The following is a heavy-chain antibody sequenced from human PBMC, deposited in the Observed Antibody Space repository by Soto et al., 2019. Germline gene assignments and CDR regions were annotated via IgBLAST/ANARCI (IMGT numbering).Heavy chain of an antibody. CDR2: FSGGGGTS. Sequence: PGKGLEWVSRFSGGGGTSSYADSVEGRFIVSRDSWKNTLYLQVNSLRAEDTAVYYCAKKVNSGSGSQYFDYFGQGTLVTVSS. D-gene: IGHD3-10*01. J-gene: IGHJ4*02. V-gene: IGHV3-23*01. CDR3: AKKVNSGSGSQYFDY.